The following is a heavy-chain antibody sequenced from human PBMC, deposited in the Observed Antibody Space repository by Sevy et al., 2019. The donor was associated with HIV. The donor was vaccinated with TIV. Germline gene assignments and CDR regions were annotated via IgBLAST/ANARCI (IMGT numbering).Heavy chain of an antibody. V-gene: IGHV3-30*09. J-gene: IGHJ4*02. Sequence: GGSLRLSCATSGFTFWGYALHWVRQAPGKGLEWVAVISNDESTKYGDSVKGRFAISRDNSKKTLYLQMNNLRAEDTAVYYCARDRGSGGYYFDYWGQGALVTVSS. CDR3: ARDRGSGGYYFDY. D-gene: IGHD6-19*01. CDR2: ISNDESTK. CDR1: GFTFWGYA.